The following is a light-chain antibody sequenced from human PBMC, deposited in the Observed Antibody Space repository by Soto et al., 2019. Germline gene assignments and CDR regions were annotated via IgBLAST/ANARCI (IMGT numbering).Light chain of an antibody. CDR1: QSVSSSY. J-gene: IGKJ5*01. V-gene: IGKV3-20*01. Sequence: EIVLTQSPGTLSLSLGERATLSCRASQSVSSSYLAWYQQKPGQAPRLLIYGASSRATGIPDRFSGSGSGTDFTLTISRLEPEDFAVYYCQQYGSPITFGQGTRLEIK. CDR3: QQYGSPIT. CDR2: GAS.